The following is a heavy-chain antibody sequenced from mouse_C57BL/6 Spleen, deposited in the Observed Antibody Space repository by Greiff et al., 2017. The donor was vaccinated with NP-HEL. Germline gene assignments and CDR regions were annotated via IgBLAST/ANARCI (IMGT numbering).Heavy chain of an antibody. Sequence: QVQLKQSGAELVKPGASVKISCKASGYAFSSYWMNWVKQRPGKGLEWIGQIYPGDGDTNYNGKFKGKATLTADKSSSTAYMQLSSLTSEDSAVYFCAPEVATDYFDYWGQGTTLTVSS. D-gene: IGHD1-1*01. CDR3: APEVATDYFDY. CDR1: GYAFSSYW. J-gene: IGHJ2*01. CDR2: IYPGDGDT. V-gene: IGHV1-80*01.